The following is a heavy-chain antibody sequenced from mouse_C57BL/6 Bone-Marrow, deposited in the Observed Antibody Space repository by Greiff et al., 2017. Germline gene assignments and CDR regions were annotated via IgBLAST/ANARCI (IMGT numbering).Heavy chain of an antibody. CDR3: ARWGTTVVAPDY. J-gene: IGHJ2*01. CDR1: GFTFTDYY. D-gene: IGHD1-1*01. Sequence: EVQVVESGGGLVQPGGSLSLSCAASGFTFTDYYMSWVRQPPGKALEWLGFIRNKANGYTTEYSASVKGRFTISRDNSQSILYLQMNALRAEDSATYYCARWGTTVVAPDYWGQGTTLTVSS. V-gene: IGHV7-3*01. CDR2: IRNKANGYTT.